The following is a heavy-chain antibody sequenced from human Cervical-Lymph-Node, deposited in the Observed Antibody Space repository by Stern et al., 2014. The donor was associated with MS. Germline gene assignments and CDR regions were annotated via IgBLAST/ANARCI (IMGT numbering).Heavy chain of an antibody. J-gene: IGHJ4*02. V-gene: IGHV4-61*02. CDR1: GGSISSPDHY. CDR3: AREAVVVSHATGHDS. CDR2: IRSTGTV. D-gene: IGHD2-21*01. Sequence: VQLEESGPGLVKPSQTLSLTCAVSGGSISSPDHYWAWIRQPAGEGLEWIGRIRSTGTVHYNLALAGRVTISRDTSIGQVSLKLTSVTAADTAIYYCAREAVVVSHATGHDSWGQGILVTVSS.